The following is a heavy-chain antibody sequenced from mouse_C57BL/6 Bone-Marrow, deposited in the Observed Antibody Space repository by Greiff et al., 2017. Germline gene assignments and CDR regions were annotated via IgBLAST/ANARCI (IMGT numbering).Heavy chain of an antibody. CDR1: GYTFTSYW. CDR3: ARLELLWLRREGKLGYAMDD. CDR2: IDPNSGGT. D-gene: IGHD2-2*01. V-gene: IGHV1-72*01. Sequence: VQLQQPGAELVKPGASVKLSCKASGYTFTSYWMHWVKQRPGRGLEWIGRIDPNSGGTKYNEKFKSKATLTVDKPSSTAYMQLRSLTSEDSAVYYCARLELLWLRREGKLGYAMDDWGQGTSVTVAS. J-gene: IGHJ4*01.